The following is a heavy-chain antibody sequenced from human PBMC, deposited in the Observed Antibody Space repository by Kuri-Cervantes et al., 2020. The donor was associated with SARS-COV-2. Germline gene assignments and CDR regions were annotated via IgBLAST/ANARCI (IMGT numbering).Heavy chain of an antibody. V-gene: IGHV5-51*01. CDR1: GYSFTKFW. CDR3: ARLEVLVTAIPFDS. D-gene: IGHD2-21*02. J-gene: IGHJ4*02. Sequence: GGSLRLSCKGSGYSFTKFWIGWVRQMPGRGLEWMGIIDPRDSDTKYSPSFEGQVTFSVDKSTNTAYLQWSFLKPSDSVIYYCARLEVLVTAIPFDSWGQGTLVTVSS. CDR2: IDPRDSDT.